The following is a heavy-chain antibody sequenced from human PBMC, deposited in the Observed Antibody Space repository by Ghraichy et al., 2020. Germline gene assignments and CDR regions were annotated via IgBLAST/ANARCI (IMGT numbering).Heavy chain of an antibody. Sequence: SQTLSLTCSVSGDSISGNYWSWIRQPPGKGLEWIGYIYYSGHTDYNPSLKSRVTMSVDTSKNQFSLKLNSVTAADTAVYYCARQRRASTAANFLDYWGQGTLVTVS. CDR1: GDSISGNY. V-gene: IGHV4-59*08. D-gene: IGHD6-13*01. CDR2: IYYSGHT. CDR3: ARQRRASTAANFLDY. J-gene: IGHJ4*02.